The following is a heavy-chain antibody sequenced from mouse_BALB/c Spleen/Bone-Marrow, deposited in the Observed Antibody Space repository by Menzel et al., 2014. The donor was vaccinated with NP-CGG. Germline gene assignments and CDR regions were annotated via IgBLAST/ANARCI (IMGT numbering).Heavy chain of an antibody. D-gene: IGHD2-1*01. V-gene: IGHV1-80*01. Sequence: QVQLQHSGAELVRPGSSVKISCKASGYAFSSYWMNWVKQRPGQGLEWIGQIYPGDGDTNYSAKFKGKATLTADESSSTAYMQLSSLTSEDSAVYFCAFGNYDFDYWGQGTTLTVSS. CDR2: IYPGDGDT. CDR1: GYAFSSYW. CDR3: AFGNYDFDY. J-gene: IGHJ2*01.